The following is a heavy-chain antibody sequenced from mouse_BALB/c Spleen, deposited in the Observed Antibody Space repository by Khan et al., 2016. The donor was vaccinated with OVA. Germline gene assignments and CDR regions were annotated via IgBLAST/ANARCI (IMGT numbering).Heavy chain of an antibody. V-gene: IGHV1S136*01. CDR3: TRGGYASFAY. D-gene: IGHD2-2*01. J-gene: IGHJ3*01. Sequence: VQLQESGPELVKPGASVKMSCKASGYTFTSYVMYWVSQKPGQGLEWIGYSNHYNDDTKYNEKSKGKATLTSDKSSRKAYMDLSSLTSEDSAVYYCTRGGYASFAYWVQGSLVTFSS. CDR1: GYTFTSYV. CDR2: SNHYNDDT.